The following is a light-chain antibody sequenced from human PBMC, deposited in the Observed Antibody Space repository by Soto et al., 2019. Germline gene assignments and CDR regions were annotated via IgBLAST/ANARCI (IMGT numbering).Light chain of an antibody. V-gene: IGLV1-47*01. Sequence: QSVLTQPPSASGTPGQSITISCSGSSSNIGPNYVYWYHQQLPGTAPKLLIYKDNKRPSGVPDRFSGSKSGTSASLAISGLRSEDEADYYCAAWDDSLSGRVFGGGTQLTVL. J-gene: IGLJ3*02. CDR2: KDN. CDR1: SSNIGPNY. CDR3: AAWDDSLSGRV.